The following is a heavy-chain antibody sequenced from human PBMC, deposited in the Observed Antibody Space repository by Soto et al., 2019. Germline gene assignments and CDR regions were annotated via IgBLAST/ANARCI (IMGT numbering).Heavy chain of an antibody. CDR1: GYAFTTYG. J-gene: IGHJ4*02. CDR3: VRGRYGDY. CDR2: SSAHNGNT. Sequence: QVHLVQSGAEVKKPGASVKVSCKGSGYAFTTYGITWVRQAPGQGLERMGWSSAHNGNTNYAQKLQGRVTVTRDTSTSTAYMELRSLRSDDTAVYYCVRGRYGDYWGQGALVTVSS. D-gene: IGHD1-1*01. V-gene: IGHV1-18*01.